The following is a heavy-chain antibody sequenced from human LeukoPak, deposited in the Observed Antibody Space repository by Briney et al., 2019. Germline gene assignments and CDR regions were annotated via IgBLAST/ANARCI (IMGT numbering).Heavy chain of an antibody. D-gene: IGHD3-22*01. CDR1: GGSFSGYY. J-gene: IGHJ3*02. CDR3: ARVAGYYYDSSGPAKPFDI. CDR2: INHSGST. V-gene: IGHV4-34*01. Sequence: SETLSLTCAVYGGSFSGYYWSWIRQPPGKGLEWIGEINHSGSTNYNPSLKSRVTISVDTSKNQFSLKLSSVTAADTAVYYCARVAGYYYDSSGPAKPFDIWGQGTMVTVSS.